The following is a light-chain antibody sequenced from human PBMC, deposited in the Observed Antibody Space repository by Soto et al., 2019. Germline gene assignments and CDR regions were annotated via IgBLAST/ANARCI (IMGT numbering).Light chain of an antibody. J-gene: IGLJ2*01. Sequence: QSALTQPASVSGSPGQSITISCTGSSSDVGSYNLVSWYQHHSGKAPKLLIYKGSERPSGVSDRFSGSKSGNTASLTISGLQAEDESDYYCCSYAGSSTFVFGGGTKVTVL. CDR2: KGS. V-gene: IGLV2-23*03. CDR1: SSDVGSYNL. CDR3: CSYAGSSTFV.